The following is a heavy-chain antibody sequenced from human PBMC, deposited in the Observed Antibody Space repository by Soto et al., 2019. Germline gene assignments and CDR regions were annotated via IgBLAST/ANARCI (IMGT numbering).Heavy chain of an antibody. CDR1: GFTFSSYA. J-gene: IGHJ4*02. CDR2: ISGSGGST. D-gene: IGHD1-26*01. Sequence: GGSLRLSCAASGFTFSSYAMSWVRQAPGKGLEWVSAISGSGGSTYYADSVKGRFTISRDNSKNTLYLQMDSLRAEDTAVYYCAKPGALSGSYYFDYWGQGTLVTVSS. CDR3: AKPGALSGSYYFDY. V-gene: IGHV3-23*01.